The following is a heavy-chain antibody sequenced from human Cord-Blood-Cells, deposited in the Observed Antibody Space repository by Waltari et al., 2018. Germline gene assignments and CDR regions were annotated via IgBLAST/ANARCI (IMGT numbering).Heavy chain of an antibody. J-gene: IGHJ4*02. Sequence: QVQLQESGPGLVKPSETLSLTCAVSGYSISSGYYWGWIRQPPGKGLEWIGSIYHSGGTTYTPSLKGRVTISVDTAKNQFSLKLSSVTAADTAVYYCARAKGTIFGVVISYFDYWGQGTLVTVSS. CDR1: GYSISSGYY. CDR2: IYHSGGT. V-gene: IGHV4-38-2*01. CDR3: ARAKGTIFGVVISYFDY. D-gene: IGHD3-3*01.